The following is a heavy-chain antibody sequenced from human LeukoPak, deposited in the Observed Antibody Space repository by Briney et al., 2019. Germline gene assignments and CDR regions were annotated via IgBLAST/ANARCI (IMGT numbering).Heavy chain of an antibody. V-gene: IGHV3-23*01. CDR3: AKGDGYNYDNWFDP. Sequence: HGGSLRVSCAASGFTFSSYALSWVRQAPGKGLEWVSGISGSGGSTYYADAVKGRFSISRDNSKNTLYLQMNSLRAEDTAVYYCAKGDGYNYDNWFDPWGQGTLVTVSS. J-gene: IGHJ5*02. CDR2: ISGSGGST. CDR1: GFTFSSYA. D-gene: IGHD5-24*01.